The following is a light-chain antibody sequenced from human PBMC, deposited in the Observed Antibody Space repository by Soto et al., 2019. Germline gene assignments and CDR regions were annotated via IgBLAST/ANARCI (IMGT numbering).Light chain of an antibody. CDR2: EGS. V-gene: IGLV2-23*03. CDR1: SSDVGSYNL. J-gene: IGLJ2*01. Sequence: QSALTQPASVSGSPRQSITISCTGTSSDVGSYNLVSWYQQHPGKAPKLIIYEGSKRPSGVSNRFSGSKSGNTASLTISGLQAEDEADYYCCSYAGSRSFVVFGGGTKVTVL. CDR3: CSYAGSRSFVV.